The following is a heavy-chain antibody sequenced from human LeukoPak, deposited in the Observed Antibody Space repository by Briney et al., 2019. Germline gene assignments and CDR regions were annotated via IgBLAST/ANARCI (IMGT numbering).Heavy chain of an antibody. V-gene: IGHV3-21*01. D-gene: IGHD1-26*01. J-gene: IGHJ4*02. CDR3: AKDRSGSYSQGLDY. CDR1: GFTFSSYS. Sequence: GGSLRLSCAASGFTFSSYSMNWVRQAPGKGLEWVSSISSSTSYIYYADSVKGRFTISRDNSKNTLYLQMNSLRAEDTAVYYCAKDRSGSYSQGLDYWGQGTLVTVSS. CDR2: ISSSTSYI.